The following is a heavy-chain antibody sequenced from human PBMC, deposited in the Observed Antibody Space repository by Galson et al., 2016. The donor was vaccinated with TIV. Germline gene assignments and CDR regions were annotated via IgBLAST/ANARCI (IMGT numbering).Heavy chain of an antibody. CDR1: GFRISDYW. Sequence: LRLSCAASGFRISDYWMNWVRQAPGKGLEWVANIKQDGGEIYYVDAVKGRFTISRDNDKNSVVLQMNSLRAEDTAVYYCVRAIATLGSFWGQGTLVTVSS. J-gene: IGHJ4*02. V-gene: IGHV3-7*03. CDR3: VRAIATLGSF. D-gene: IGHD6-13*01. CDR2: IKQDGGEI.